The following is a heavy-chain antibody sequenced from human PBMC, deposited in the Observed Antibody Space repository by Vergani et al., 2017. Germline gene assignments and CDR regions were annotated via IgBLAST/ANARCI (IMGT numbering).Heavy chain of an antibody. D-gene: IGHD3-22*01. CDR3: ARREGVYYDSSGVDAFDI. CDR1: GGSISSSSYY. CDR2: IYYSGST. V-gene: IGHV4-39*01. J-gene: IGHJ3*02. Sequence: QLQLQESGPGLVKPSETLSLTCTVSGGSISSSSYYWGWIRQPPGKGLEWIGSIYYSGSTYYNPSLKSRVTISVDTSKNQFSLKLSSVTAADTAVYYCARREGVYYDSSGVDAFDIWGQGTMVTVSS.